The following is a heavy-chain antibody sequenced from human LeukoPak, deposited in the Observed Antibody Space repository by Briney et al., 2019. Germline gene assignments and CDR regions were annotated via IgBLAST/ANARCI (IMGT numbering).Heavy chain of an antibody. Sequence: SVKVSCKASGCTFSSYTISWVRQAPGQGLEWMGRIIPILGIANYAQKFQGRVTITADKSTSTAYMELSSLRSEDTAVYYCARDEDYYDSSGYYARWFDPWGQGTLVTVSS. CDR1: GCTFSSYT. CDR2: IIPILGIA. CDR3: ARDEDYYDSSGYYARWFDP. D-gene: IGHD3-22*01. J-gene: IGHJ5*02. V-gene: IGHV1-69*04.